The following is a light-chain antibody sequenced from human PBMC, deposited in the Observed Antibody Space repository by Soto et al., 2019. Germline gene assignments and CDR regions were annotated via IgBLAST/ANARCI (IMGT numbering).Light chain of an antibody. CDR2: AAS. CDR3: LQDYNYPHT. CDR1: QDIRID. V-gene: IGKV1-6*01. Sequence: IQMTQSPSSLSASVGDRVTITCRASQDIRIDLGWYQQKPGKAPKLLIYAASNLQSGVPSRFSGSGSGTDFTLTISSLQPEDFATYYCLQDYNYPHTFGQGTKLEIK. J-gene: IGKJ2*01.